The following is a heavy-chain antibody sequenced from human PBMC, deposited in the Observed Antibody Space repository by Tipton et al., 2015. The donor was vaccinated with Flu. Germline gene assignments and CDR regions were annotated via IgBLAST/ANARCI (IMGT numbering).Heavy chain of an antibody. Sequence: TLSLTCTVSGGSINSSSYHWGWIRQPPGMGLEWIGSVHYSGSTYQNPSLESRVTISVDTSKNQFSLKLSSVTAADTAVYFCAREGRNSGGLDYWGQGTLVTVSS. D-gene: IGHD1-26*01. V-gene: IGHV4-39*07. CDR3: AREGRNSGGLDY. J-gene: IGHJ4*02. CDR1: GGSINSSSYH. CDR2: VHYSGST.